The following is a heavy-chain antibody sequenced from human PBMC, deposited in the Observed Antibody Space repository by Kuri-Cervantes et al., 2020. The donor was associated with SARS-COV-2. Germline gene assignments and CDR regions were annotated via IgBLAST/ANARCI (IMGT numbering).Heavy chain of an antibody. J-gene: IGHJ4*02. D-gene: IGHD3-9*01. CDR3: ARDLRLGKSLDY. Sequence: LTCAASGFTFSSYAMHWVRQAPGKGLEWVAVISYDGSNKYYADSVKGRFTISRDNSKNTLYLQMNSLRAEDTAVYYCARDLRLGKSLDYWGQGTRVTVSS. V-gene: IGHV3-30-3*01. CDR1: GFTFSSYA. CDR2: ISYDGSNK.